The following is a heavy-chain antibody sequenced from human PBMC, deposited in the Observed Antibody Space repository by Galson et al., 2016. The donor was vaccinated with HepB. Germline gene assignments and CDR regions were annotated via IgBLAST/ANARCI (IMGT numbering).Heavy chain of an antibody. CDR1: GFTFSDCA. CDR2: ISASSGTI. J-gene: IGHJ4*02. D-gene: IGHD1-26*01. V-gene: IGHV3-23*01. Sequence: SLRLSCAASGFTFSDCAMSWVRQAPGKGLEWLSSISASSGTIYYADSVKGRFIISRDNSQNTLYLQMNSLSPEDTATYYGSTGAWWDNNPDYWGQGTLVSVSS. CDR3: STGAWWDNNPDY.